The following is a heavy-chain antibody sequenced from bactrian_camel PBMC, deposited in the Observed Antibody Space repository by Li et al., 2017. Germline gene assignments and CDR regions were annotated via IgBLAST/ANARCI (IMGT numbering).Heavy chain of an antibody. CDR1: GFTFRNYG. CDR2: IPTEGDMR. Sequence: DVQLVESGGGLVQPGGSLRLSCAASGFTFRNYGMTWVRQVPGKGLEWVSAIPTEGDMRYYADSVKGRFTISKDNSKNTWYLQMNNLKPEDTAMYYCAAVLTYDSCAVLAPGLFRYGGQGTQVTV. CDR3: AAVLTYDSCAVLAPGLFRY. D-gene: IGHD4*01. J-gene: IGHJ4*01. V-gene: IGHV3S40*01.